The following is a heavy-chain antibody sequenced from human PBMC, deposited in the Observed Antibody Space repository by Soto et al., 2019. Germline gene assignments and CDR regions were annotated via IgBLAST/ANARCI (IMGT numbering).Heavy chain of an antibody. V-gene: IGHV3-23*01. J-gene: IGHJ4*02. CDR1: EFSFDDYA. D-gene: IGHD5-12*01. CDR2: ISGSGGST. Sequence: PGGSLRLSCAASEFSFDDYAMSWVRQAPGKGLEWVSAISGSGGSTYYADSVKGRFTISRDNSKNTLYLQMNSLRAEDTAVYYCAKSALGWVATNYFDYWGQGTLVTVSS. CDR3: AKSALGWVATNYFDY.